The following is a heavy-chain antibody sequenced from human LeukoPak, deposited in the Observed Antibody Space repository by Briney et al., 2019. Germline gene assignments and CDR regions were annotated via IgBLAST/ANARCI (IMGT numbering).Heavy chain of an antibody. D-gene: IGHD1-1*01. J-gene: IGHJ4*02. V-gene: IGHV3-30*18. Sequence: PGGSLRLSCAASGFTFSSYGMHWVRQAPGKGLEWVAVISYDGSNKYYADSVKGRFTISRDNSKNTLYLQMNSLRAEDTAVYYCAKDGVHKLIYYFDYWGQGTLVTVSS. CDR2: ISYDGSNK. CDR1: GFTFSSYG. CDR3: AKDGVHKLIYYFDY.